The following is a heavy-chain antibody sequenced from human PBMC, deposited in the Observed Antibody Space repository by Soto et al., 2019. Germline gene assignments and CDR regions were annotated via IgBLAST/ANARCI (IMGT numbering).Heavy chain of an antibody. CDR1: CGSISKFY. CDR2: VYATGTT. J-gene: IGHJ5*02. V-gene: IGHV4-4*07. Sequence: SETLSLTCNVSCGSISKFYWAWIRKTAGNGLEWMGRVYATGTTDYNPSLRSRVAMSVDISKKTFSLRLRSVTGADSGVYYCVRDGSKSLRDWFDPWGQGILVTVSS. CDR3: VRDGSKSLRDWFDP.